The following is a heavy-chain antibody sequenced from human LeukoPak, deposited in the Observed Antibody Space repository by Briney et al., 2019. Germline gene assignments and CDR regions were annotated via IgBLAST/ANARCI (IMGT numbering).Heavy chain of an antibody. J-gene: IGHJ4*02. Sequence: ASVKVSCKASGYTFTGYYMHWVRQAPGQGLEWMGWINPSSGGTNYAQKFQGRVTMTRDTSISTAYMELSRLRSDDTAVYYCAREELWFGELSCLDYWGQGILVTVSS. CDR1: GYTFTGYY. D-gene: IGHD3-10*01. CDR3: AREELWFGELSCLDY. CDR2: INPSSGGT. V-gene: IGHV1-2*02.